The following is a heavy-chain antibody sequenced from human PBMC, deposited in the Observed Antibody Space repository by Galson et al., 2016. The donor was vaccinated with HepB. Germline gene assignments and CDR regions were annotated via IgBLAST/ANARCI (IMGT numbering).Heavy chain of an antibody. Sequence: SLRLSCAASGFTFSSYAMSWVRQAPGTGLDWVSAISGSGGSTYYADSVKGRFTISRDNSKNTLYPQMNSLRAEDTAVYYCAKDLGFLEWLFFDSYYYYGMDVWGQGTTVTVSS. V-gene: IGHV3-23*01. CDR3: AKDLGFLEWLFFDSYYYYGMDV. CDR2: ISGSGGST. D-gene: IGHD3-3*01. CDR1: GFTFSSYA. J-gene: IGHJ6*02.